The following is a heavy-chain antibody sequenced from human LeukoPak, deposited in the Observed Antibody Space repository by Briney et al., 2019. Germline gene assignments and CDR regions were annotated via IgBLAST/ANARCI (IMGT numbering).Heavy chain of an antibody. Sequence: GGSLRLSCAASGLTFSDYYMSWIRQAPGKGLEWVSYISSSGSTIYYADSVKGRFTISRDNAKNSLYLQMNSLGAEDTAVYYCASDLDYGEAENYWCQGTLVTVSS. D-gene: IGHD4-17*01. CDR3: ASDLDYGEAENY. J-gene: IGHJ4*02. CDR2: ISSSGSTI. CDR1: GLTFSDYY. V-gene: IGHV3-11*04.